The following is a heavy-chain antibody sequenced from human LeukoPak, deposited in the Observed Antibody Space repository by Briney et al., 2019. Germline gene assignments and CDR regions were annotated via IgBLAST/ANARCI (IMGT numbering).Heavy chain of an antibody. CDR1: GYTFTSYG. J-gene: IGHJ4*02. Sequence: ASVKVSCKASGYTFTSYGISWVRQAPGQGLEWMGWISAYNGNTNYAQKLQGRVTMTTDTSTSTAYMELRSLRSDDTAVYYCARERYYDSSGPFDYWGQGTLVTVSS. V-gene: IGHV1-18*01. CDR2: ISAYNGNT. CDR3: ARERYYDSSGPFDY. D-gene: IGHD3-22*01.